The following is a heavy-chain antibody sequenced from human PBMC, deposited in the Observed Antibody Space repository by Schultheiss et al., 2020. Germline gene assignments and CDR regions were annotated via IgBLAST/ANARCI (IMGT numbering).Heavy chain of an antibody. CDR2: IYHSGST. V-gene: IGHV4-34*01. CDR3: ARVFDVSSGYHPLWYFDL. CDR1: GGSFSGYY. D-gene: IGHD3-22*01. J-gene: IGHJ2*01. Sequence: SETLSLTCAVYGGSFSGYYWSWIRQPPGKGLEWIGYIYHSGSTYYNPSLKSRVTISVDRSKNQFSLKLSSVTAADTAVYYCARVFDVSSGYHPLWYFDLWGRGTLVTVSS.